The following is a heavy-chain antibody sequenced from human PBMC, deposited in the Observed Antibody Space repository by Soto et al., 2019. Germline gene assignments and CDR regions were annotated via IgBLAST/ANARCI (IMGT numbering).Heavy chain of an antibody. CDR2: IYYSGST. D-gene: IGHD6-19*01. CDR1: GGSISSSSYY. CDR3: ARHPSGFWFDP. V-gene: IGHV4-39*01. Sequence: PSETLSLTCTVSGGSISSSSYYWGWIRQPPGKGLEWIGSIYYSGSTYYNPSLKSRVTVSVDTSKNQFSLKLGSVTAADTALYHCARHPSGFWFDPWGQGTLVTVSS. J-gene: IGHJ5*02.